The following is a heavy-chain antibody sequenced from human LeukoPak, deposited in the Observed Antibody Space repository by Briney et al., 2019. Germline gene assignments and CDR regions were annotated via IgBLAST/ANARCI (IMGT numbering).Heavy chain of an antibody. V-gene: IGHV4-31*03. J-gene: IGHJ4*02. CDR2: VYYSGST. CDR1: GGSISSGGYY. CDR3: ARGAPPDS. Sequence: SETLSLTCTVSGGSISSGGYYWSWIRQHPGKGLEWIGYVYYSGSTYYNPSLKSRVTISVDTSKNHFSLRLTSVTAADSAVYYCARGAPPDSWGQGTLVTVSS.